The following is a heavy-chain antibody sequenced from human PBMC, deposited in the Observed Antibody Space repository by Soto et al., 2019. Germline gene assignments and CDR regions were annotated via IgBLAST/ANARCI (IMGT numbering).Heavy chain of an antibody. D-gene: IGHD2-21*02. J-gene: IGHJ3*02. CDR3: ARAGKVVTPVHDAFDI. Sequence: QVQLVESGGGVVQPGRSLRLSCAASGFTFSSYAMHWVRQAPGKGLEWVAVISYDGSNKYYADSVKGRFTISRDNSKNTLYLQMNSLRAEDTAVYYCARAGKVVTPVHDAFDIWGQGTMVTVSS. CDR1: GFTFSSYA. CDR2: ISYDGSNK. V-gene: IGHV3-30-3*01.